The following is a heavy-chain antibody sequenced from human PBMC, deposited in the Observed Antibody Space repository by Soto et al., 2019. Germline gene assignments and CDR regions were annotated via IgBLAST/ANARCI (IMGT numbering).Heavy chain of an antibody. CDR1: GFTFSSYG. V-gene: IGHV3-33*01. J-gene: IGHJ6*03. CDR2: IWYDGSNK. Sequence: GGSLRLSCAASGFTFSSYGMHWVRQAPGKGLEWVAVIWYDGSNKYYADSVKGRFTISRDNSKNTLYLQMNSLRAEATAVYYCARERHGYSSSLRMDVWGKGTTVTVSS. D-gene: IGHD6-13*01. CDR3: ARERHGYSSSLRMDV.